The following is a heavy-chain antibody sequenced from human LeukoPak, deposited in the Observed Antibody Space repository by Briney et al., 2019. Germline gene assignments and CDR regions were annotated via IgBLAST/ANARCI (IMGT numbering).Heavy chain of an antibody. CDR2: ISAYNGNT. V-gene: IGHV1-18*04. CDR1: GYIFTDYY. CDR3: ARDSRYDEGY. J-gene: IGHJ4*02. Sequence: ASLKLSCKTSGYIFTDYYVHWVRQAPGQGLEWMGWISAYNGNTNYAQKFQGRVTMTTDTSTSTAYMELRSLRSDDTAVYYCARDSRYDEGYWGQGTLVTVSS. D-gene: IGHD5-12*01.